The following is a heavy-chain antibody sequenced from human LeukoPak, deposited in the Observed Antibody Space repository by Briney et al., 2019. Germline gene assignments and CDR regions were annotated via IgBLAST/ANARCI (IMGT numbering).Heavy chain of an antibody. V-gene: IGHV4-39*07. CDR1: GGSISSSSYY. J-gene: IGHJ4*02. CDR2: IYHSGST. CDR3: ASENLGIAAATQPLAV. D-gene: IGHD6-13*01. Sequence: SETLSLTCTVSGGSISSSSYYWGWIRQPPGKGLEWIGYIYHSGSTYYNPSLKSRVTISVDRSKNQFSLKLSSVTAADTAVYYCASENLGIAAATQPLAVWGQGTLVTVSS.